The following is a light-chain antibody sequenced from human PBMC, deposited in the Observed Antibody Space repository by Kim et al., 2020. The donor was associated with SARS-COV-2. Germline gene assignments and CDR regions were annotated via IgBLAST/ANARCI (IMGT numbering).Light chain of an antibody. CDR3: QQYGTSPLT. CDR2: GAS. J-gene: IGKJ4*01. CDR1: QSVSSSY. V-gene: IGKV3-20*01. Sequence: EIVLTQSPATLSLSPGERAALSCRASQSVSSSYLAWYQQKPGQAPRLLIYGASSRATGIPDRFSGSGSRTDFTLTITRLEPDDFAVYYCQQYGTSPLTFGGGTKVEIK.